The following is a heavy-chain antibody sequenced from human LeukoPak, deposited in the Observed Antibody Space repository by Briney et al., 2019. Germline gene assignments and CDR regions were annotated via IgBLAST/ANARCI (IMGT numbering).Heavy chain of an antibody. CDR2: ITPIFGTA. CDR3: AREWGLESSGYYYAY. D-gene: IGHD3-22*01. CDR1: GGTFSRFT. Sequence: SVKVSCKAYGGTFSRFTISWVRQAPGQGFEWMGGITPIFGTANFAQKFQGRVSITADGSTSTAFMELSGLRSEDTAVYYCAREWGLESSGYYYAYWGQGTLVTVSS. V-gene: IGHV1-69*13. J-gene: IGHJ4*02.